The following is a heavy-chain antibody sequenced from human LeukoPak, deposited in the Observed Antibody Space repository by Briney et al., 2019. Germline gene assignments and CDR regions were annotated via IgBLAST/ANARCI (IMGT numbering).Heavy chain of an antibody. CDR3: AKGCQCPSGLSSWFDP. V-gene: IGHV3-23*01. CDR1: GFTFTNYG. D-gene: IGHD1-14*01. J-gene: IGHJ5*02. Sequence: PGGSLRLSCSASGFTFTNYGMSWVRQAPGKGLEWVSGLSGSGDGQFYADSVEGRFTISRDIFNNTWYLQMNSLRAEDTAVYYCAKGCQCPSGLSSWFDPRGQGTLVAVSS. CDR2: LSGSGDGQ.